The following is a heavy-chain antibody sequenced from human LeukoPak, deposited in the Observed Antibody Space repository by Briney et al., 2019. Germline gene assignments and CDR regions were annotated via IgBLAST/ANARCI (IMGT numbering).Heavy chain of an antibody. Sequence: GGSPRLSCAASGFTFSDHYMDWVRQAPGKGLEWVGRTRNKANSYTTEYAASVKGRFTISRDDSKNSLYLQMNSLKTEDTAVYYCARGVYCGGDCYYWNMWGQGTLVTVSS. D-gene: IGHD2-21*02. CDR3: ARGVYCGGDCYYWNM. J-gene: IGHJ4*02. CDR2: TRNKANSYTT. CDR1: GFTFSDHY. V-gene: IGHV3-72*01.